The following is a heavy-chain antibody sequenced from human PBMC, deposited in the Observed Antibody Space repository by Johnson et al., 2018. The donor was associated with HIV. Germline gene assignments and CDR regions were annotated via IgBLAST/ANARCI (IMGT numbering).Heavy chain of an antibody. CDR1: GFTVSSNY. CDR3: ARAYYDI. D-gene: IGHD2-21*01. Sequence: VQLVESGGGLIQPGGSLRLSCAASGFTVSSNYMSWVRQAPGKGLEWVLSIYVGGNTYYADSVKGRFTISRDNSENTLYLQMNSLRAEDTAVYYCARAYYDIWGQGTMVTVSS. V-gene: IGHV3-53*01. CDR2: IYVGGNT. J-gene: IGHJ3*02.